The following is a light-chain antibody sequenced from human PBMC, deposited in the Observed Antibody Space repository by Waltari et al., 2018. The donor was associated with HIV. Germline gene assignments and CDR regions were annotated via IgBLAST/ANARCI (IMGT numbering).Light chain of an antibody. CDR2: QDS. V-gene: IGLV3-1*01. J-gene: IGLJ2*01. Sequence: SYDLTQPPSVSVSPGQTASITRSGDNLGDQYACWYQQKPGQSPVLVIFQDSKRPSGIPERFSGSNSGNTATLTISGTQAMDEADYYCQAWDSSTVVFGGGTKLTVL. CDR1: NLGDQY. CDR3: QAWDSSTVV.